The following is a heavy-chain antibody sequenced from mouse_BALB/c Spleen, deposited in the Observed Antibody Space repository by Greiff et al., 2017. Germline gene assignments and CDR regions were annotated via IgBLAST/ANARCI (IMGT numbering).Heavy chain of an antibody. V-gene: IGHV2-6-7*01. CDR2: IWGGGST. CDR3: ARYEGLRRRYAMDY. J-gene: IGHJ4*01. CDR1: GFSLTGYG. Sequence: VQLQQSGPGLVAPSQSLSITCTVSGFSLTGYGVHWVRQPPGKGLEWLGMIWGGGSTDYNSALKSRLSISKDNSKSQVFLKMNSLQTDDTAMYYCARYEGLRRRYAMDYWGQGTSVTVSS. D-gene: IGHD2-4*01.